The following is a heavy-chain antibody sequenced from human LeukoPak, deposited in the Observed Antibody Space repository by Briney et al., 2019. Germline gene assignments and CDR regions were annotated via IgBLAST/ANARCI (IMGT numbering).Heavy chain of an antibody. D-gene: IGHD6-6*01. Sequence: SETLSLTCTVSGVSIGSGGYYWSWIRQPPGKGLEWIGYIYHSGSTYYNPSLKSRVIISVDRSKNQYSLKLSSVTAADTAVYYCASTVEYSSSSGLDDAFDIWGQGTMVTVSS. CDR2: IYHSGST. CDR1: GVSIGSGGYY. J-gene: IGHJ3*02. CDR3: ASTVEYSSSSGLDDAFDI. V-gene: IGHV4-30-2*01.